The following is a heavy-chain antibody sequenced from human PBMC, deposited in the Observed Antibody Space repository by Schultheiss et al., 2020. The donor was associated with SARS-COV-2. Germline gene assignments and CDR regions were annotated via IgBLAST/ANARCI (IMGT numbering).Heavy chain of an antibody. CDR2: INPSGGST. CDR1: GYTFTGYY. J-gene: IGHJ4*02. V-gene: IGHV1-46*01. Sequence: ASVKVSCKASGYTFTGYYMHWVRQAPGQGLEWMGIINPSGGSTSYAQKFQGRVTMTRDTSTSTVYMELSSLRSEDTAVYYCARGNRLGIAAAGPHFDYWGQGTLVTVSS. CDR3: ARGNRLGIAAAGPHFDY. D-gene: IGHD6-13*01.